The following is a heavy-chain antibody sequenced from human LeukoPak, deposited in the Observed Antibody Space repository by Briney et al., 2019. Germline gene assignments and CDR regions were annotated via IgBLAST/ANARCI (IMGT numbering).Heavy chain of an antibody. Sequence: SETLSLTCTVSGGSVISGSYYWSWIRQPPGKGLEWIGYVSHSGNTTYNPSLKSRVTISKDTSKNQFSLNLSSVTAADTAVYYCVREHDWGDFDFWGQGTLVTVSS. CDR2: VSHSGNT. D-gene: IGHD3-9*01. V-gene: IGHV4-61*01. J-gene: IGHJ4*02. CDR1: GGSVISGSYY. CDR3: VREHDWGDFDF.